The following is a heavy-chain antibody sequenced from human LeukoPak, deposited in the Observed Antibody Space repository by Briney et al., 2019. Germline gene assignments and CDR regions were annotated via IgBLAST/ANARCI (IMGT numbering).Heavy chain of an antibody. V-gene: IGHV1-2*04. CDR2: INPNSGGT. D-gene: IGHD3-22*01. CDR3: ARERTYYYDSSGYERTYYYYGMDV. Sequence: ASVKVSCKASGYTFTGYYMHWVRQAPGQGLEWMGWINPNSGGTNYAQKFQGWVTMTRDTSISTAYMELSRLRSDDTAVYYCARERTYYYDSSGYERTYYYYGMDVWGQGTTVTVSS. CDR1: GYTFTGYY. J-gene: IGHJ6*02.